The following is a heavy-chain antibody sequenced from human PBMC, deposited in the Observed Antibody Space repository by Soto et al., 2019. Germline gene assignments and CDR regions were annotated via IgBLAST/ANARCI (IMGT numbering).Heavy chain of an antibody. D-gene: IGHD6-19*01. CDR1: GGTFSSYA. CDR2: IIPIFGTA. CDR3: ARTAWWLDYYYYGMDV. J-gene: IGHJ6*02. V-gene: IGHV1-69*13. Sequence: ASVKVSCKASGGTFSSYAISWVRQAPGQGLEWMGGIIPIFGTANYAQKFQGRVTITADESTSTAYMELSSLRSEDTAVYYCARTAWWLDYYYYGMDVWGQGPTVTVSS.